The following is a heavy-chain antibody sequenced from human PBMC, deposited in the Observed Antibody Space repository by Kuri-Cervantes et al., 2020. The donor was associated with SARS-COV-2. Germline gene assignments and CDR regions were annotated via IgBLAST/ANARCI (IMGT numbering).Heavy chain of an antibody. V-gene: IGHV2-70*11. J-gene: IGHJ4*02. CDR2: IDWDDDK. CDR3: ARTTILGVVIRPFDY. Sequence: SGPTLVKPTQTLTLTCTFSGFSLSTSGMCVSWIRQPPGKALEWLARIDWDDDKYYSTSLKTRLTISKDTSKNQVVLTMTNMDPVGTATYYCARTTILGVVIRPFDYWGQGTLVTVSS. D-gene: IGHD3-3*01. CDR1: GFSLSTSGMC.